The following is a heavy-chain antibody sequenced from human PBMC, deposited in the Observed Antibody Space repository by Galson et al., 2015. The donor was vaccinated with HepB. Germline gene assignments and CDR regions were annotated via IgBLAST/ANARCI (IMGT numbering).Heavy chain of an antibody. CDR3: ARAPPFLAMTLTRDAFDY. J-gene: IGHJ4*02. D-gene: IGHD2-21*01. CDR2: IIPIFGTA. Sequence: SVKVSCKASGGTFSSYAISWVRQAPGQGLEWMGGIIPIFGTANYAQKFQGRVTITADKSTSTAYMELSSLRSEDTAVYYCARAPPFLAMTLTRDAFDYWGQGTLVTVSS. V-gene: IGHV1-69*06. CDR1: GGTFSSYA.